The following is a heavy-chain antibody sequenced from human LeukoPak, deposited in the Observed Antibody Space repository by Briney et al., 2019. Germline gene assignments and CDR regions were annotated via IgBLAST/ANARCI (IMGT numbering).Heavy chain of an antibody. J-gene: IGHJ3*02. V-gene: IGHV1-69*06. CDR1: GGTFSSYA. CDR3: ARELTAAADAFDI. Sequence: ASVKVSCKASGGTFSSYAISWVRQAPGQGLEWMGGIIPIFGTANYAQKFQGRVTITADKSTSTAYMELSSLRSEDTAVYYCARELTAAADAFDIWGQGTMVTVSS. CDR2: IIPIFGTA. D-gene: IGHD2-2*01.